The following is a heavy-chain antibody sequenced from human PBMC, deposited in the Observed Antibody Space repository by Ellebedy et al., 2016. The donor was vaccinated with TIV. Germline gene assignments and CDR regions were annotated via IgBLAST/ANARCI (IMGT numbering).Heavy chain of an antibody. J-gene: IGHJ3*02. V-gene: IGHV3-9*01. CDR2: SSWNSVSI. D-gene: IGHD3-22*01. CDR3: ATYYYDSNDVFDI. CDR1: GFILDDYG. Sequence: SLKISCAASGFILDDYGMHRVRQAPGKGLEWVSGSSWNSVSIDYADSVRGGFTVSRDNSKKTLYLQMNSLRVEDTAMYYCATYYYDSNDVFDIWGQGTMVTVSS.